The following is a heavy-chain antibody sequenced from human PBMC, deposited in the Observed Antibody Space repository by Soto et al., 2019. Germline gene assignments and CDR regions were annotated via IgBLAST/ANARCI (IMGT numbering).Heavy chain of an antibody. CDR2: ISAYNGNT. J-gene: IGHJ5*02. V-gene: IGHV1-18*04. D-gene: IGHD6-19*01. CDR1: GYTFTSYG. CDR3: AREYSSGWSPRWFDP. Sequence: ASVKVSCKASGYTFTSYGISWVRQAPGQGLEWMGWISAYNGNTNYAQKLQGRVTMTTDTSTSTAYMELRSLRSDDTAVYYCAREYSSGWSPRWFDPWGQGTLVTVSS.